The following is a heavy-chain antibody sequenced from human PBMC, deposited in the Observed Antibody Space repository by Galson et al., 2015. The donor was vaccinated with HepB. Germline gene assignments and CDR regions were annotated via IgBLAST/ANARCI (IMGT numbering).Heavy chain of an antibody. Sequence: ETLSLTCTVSGGSISSYYWSWIRQPPGKGLEWIGYIYYSGSTNYNPSLKSRVTISVDTSKNQFSLKLSSVTAADTAVYYCARDGLAGWLAYWGQGTLVTVSS. CDR2: IYYSGST. CDR1: GGSISSYY. CDR3: ARDGLAGWLAY. D-gene: IGHD6-19*01. V-gene: IGHV4-59*01. J-gene: IGHJ4*02.